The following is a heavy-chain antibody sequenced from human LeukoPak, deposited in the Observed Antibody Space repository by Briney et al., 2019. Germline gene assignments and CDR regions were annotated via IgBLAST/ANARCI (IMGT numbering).Heavy chain of an antibody. CDR2: ISSSSSYI. J-gene: IGHJ4*02. Sequence: PGGSLRLSCAASGFTFSSYSMNWVRQAPGKGLEWVSSISSSSSYIYYADSVKGRFTISRDNAKNSLYLQMNSLRAEDTAVYYCARDGAGPEQLVSWSGYWGQGTLVTVSS. CDR1: GFTFSSYS. V-gene: IGHV3-21*01. CDR3: ARDGAGPEQLVSWSGY. D-gene: IGHD6-13*01.